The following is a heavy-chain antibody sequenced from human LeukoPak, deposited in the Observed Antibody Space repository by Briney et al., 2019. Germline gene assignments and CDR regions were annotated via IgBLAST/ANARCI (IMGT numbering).Heavy chain of an antibody. CDR2: IYTRGST. J-gene: IGHJ3*02. Sequence: SKTLSLTCTVSGGSINNYYWSWIRQPAGKGLEWIGRIYTRGSTNYNPSLKSRVTMSVDTSKNQFSLKLSSVTAADTAVYYCARGRYCSADICSGGDAFDIWGQGTMVSVSS. CDR1: GGSINNYY. V-gene: IGHV4-4*07. CDR3: ARGRYCSADICSGGDAFDI. D-gene: IGHD2-15*01.